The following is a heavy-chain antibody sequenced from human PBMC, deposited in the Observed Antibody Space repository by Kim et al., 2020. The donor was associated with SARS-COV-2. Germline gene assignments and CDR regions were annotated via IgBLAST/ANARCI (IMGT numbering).Heavy chain of an antibody. CDR3: ARRFYQYYYDGSDYEALDAFDI. Sequence: SGPTLVNPTQTLTLTCTFSGFSLATSGMCVSWIRQPPGKALEWLALIDWDDDKFYSTSLKSRLTISKDTSENQVVLTMTDMDPVDTATYYCARRFYQYYYDGSDYEALDAFDIWGQGTMVTVSS. CDR1: GFSLATSGMC. D-gene: IGHD3-22*01. V-gene: IGHV2-70*01. J-gene: IGHJ3*02. CDR2: IDWDDDK.